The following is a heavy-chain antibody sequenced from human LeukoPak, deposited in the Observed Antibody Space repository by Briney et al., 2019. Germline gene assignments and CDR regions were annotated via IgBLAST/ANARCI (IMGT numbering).Heavy chain of an antibody. Sequence: PSETLSLTXAVYGGSFSGYYWSWIRQPPGKGLEWIGEINHSGSTNYNPSLKSRVTISVDTSKNQFSLKLSSVTAADTAVYYCARGCKTYIVVVPAPRSNWFDPWGQGTLVTVSS. D-gene: IGHD2-2*01. CDR2: INHSGST. V-gene: IGHV4-34*01. CDR3: ARGCKTYIVVVPAPRSNWFDP. J-gene: IGHJ5*02. CDR1: GGSFSGYY.